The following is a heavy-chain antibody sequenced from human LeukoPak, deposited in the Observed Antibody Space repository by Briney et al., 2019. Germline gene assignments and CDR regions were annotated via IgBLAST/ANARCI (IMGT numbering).Heavy chain of an antibody. J-gene: IGHJ4*02. CDR2: IYYSGST. Sequence: SETLSLTCTVSGGSVSSYYWSWIRQPPGKGLEWVGYIYYSGSTNYNPSLKSRVTISVDTSKNQFSLKLSSVTAADTAVYYCARVTRMMDSSGYTLPGANPPPPLFDYWGQGTLVTVSS. V-gene: IGHV4-59*02. CDR1: GGSVSSYY. D-gene: IGHD3-22*01. CDR3: ARVTRMMDSSGYTLPGANPPPPLFDY.